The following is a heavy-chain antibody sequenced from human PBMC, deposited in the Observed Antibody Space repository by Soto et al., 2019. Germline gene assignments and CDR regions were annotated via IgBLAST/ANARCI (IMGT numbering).Heavy chain of an antibody. J-gene: IGHJ4*02. V-gene: IGHV4-30-2*01. CDR2: IYHSGST. CDR3: ARGPLYYPFFDY. D-gene: IGHD3-10*01. CDR1: GGSISSGGYS. Sequence: QLQLRESGSGLVKPSQTLSLTCAVSGGSISSGGYSWSWIRQPPGKGLEWIGYIYHSGSTYYNPSLKSRVTISVDRSKNQFSLKLSSVTAADTAVYYCARGPLYYPFFDYWGQGTLVTVSS.